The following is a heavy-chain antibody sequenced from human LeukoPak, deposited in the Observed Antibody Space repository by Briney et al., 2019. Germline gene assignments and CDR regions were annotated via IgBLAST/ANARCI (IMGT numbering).Heavy chain of an antibody. CDR2: INHSGST. V-gene: IGHV4-34*01. CDR3: ARDRTYYYYYGMDV. CDR1: GGSFSGYY. Sequence: SETLSLTCAVYGGSFSGYYWIWIRDPPGKGLEWIGEINHSGSTNYNPSLKSRVTISVDTSKNQFSLKLSSVTAADTAVYYCARDRTYYYYYGMDVWGQGTTVTVSS. J-gene: IGHJ6*02.